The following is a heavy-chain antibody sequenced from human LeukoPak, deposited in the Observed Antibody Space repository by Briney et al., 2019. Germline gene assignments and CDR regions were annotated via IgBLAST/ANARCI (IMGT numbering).Heavy chain of an antibody. Sequence: GGSLRLSCAASGFIFSSYAMSWVRQAPGKGLEWVSGISWNSGSIGYADSVKGRFTISRDNAKNSLYLQMNSLRAEDTALYYCATAAGTYYYYGMDVWGQGTTVTVSS. CDR3: ATAAGTYYYYGMDV. CDR2: ISWNSGSI. J-gene: IGHJ6*02. D-gene: IGHD6-13*01. CDR1: GFIFSSYA. V-gene: IGHV3-9*01.